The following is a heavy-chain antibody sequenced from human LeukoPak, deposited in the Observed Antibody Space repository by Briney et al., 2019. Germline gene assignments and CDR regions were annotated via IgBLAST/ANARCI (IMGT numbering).Heavy chain of an antibody. V-gene: IGHV1-18*01. CDR2: ISAYNGNT. J-gene: IGHJ4*02. CDR1: GYTFTSYG. D-gene: IGHD3-3*01. Sequence: ASVRVSCKASGYTFTSYGISWVRQAPGQGLEWMGWISAYNGNTNYAQKLQGRVTMTTDTSTSTAYMELRSLRSDDTAVYYCARGVDYDFWSCYKNYFDYWGQGTLVTVSS. CDR3: ARGVDYDFWSCYKNYFDY.